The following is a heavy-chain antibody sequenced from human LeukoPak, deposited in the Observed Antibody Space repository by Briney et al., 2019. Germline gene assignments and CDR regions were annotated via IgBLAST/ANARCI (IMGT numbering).Heavy chain of an antibody. D-gene: IGHD6-25*01. CDR1: GGSISIISSSTYY. V-gene: IGHV4-39*01. J-gene: IGHJ4*02. CDR3: ARQLPTAAADTRGYFDY. CDR2: LYYGENS. Sequence: SKTLSLTCTVSGGSISIISSSTYYWGWIPQAPGKGLEWIGSLYYGENSHYNPSLKSRATLSVDTSNNQFSLKLTSVTAADAAVYFCARQLPTAAADTRGYFDYWGQGTVVTVSS.